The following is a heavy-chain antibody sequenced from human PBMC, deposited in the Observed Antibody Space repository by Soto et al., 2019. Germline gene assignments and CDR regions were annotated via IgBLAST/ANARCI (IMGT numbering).Heavy chain of an antibody. CDR3: AKDPSSYSSTQNFDY. J-gene: IGHJ4*02. V-gene: IGHV3-23*01. Sequence: GGSLRLSCAASGFTFSSYAMSWVRQAPGKGLEWVSAISGSGGSTYYADSVKGRFTISRDNSKNTLYLQMNSLRAEDTAVYYCAKDPSSYSSTQNFDYWGQGTLVTVSS. CDR1: GFTFSSYA. D-gene: IGHD2-21*01. CDR2: ISGSGGST.